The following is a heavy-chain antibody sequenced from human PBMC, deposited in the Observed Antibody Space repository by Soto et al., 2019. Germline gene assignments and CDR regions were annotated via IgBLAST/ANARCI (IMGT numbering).Heavy chain of an antibody. V-gene: IGHV3-13*01. Sequence: EVQLVESGGGLVQPGGSLRLSCAASGFTFSSYDMHWVRQATGKGLEWVSAIGTAGDTYYPGSVKGRFTISRENAKNSLDLQMNSLRAGDTAVYYCARGGSYDYIWGSYRFRAFDIWGQGTMVTVSS. CDR1: GFTFSSYD. CDR2: IGTAGDT. CDR3: ARGGSYDYIWGSYRFRAFDI. J-gene: IGHJ3*02. D-gene: IGHD3-16*02.